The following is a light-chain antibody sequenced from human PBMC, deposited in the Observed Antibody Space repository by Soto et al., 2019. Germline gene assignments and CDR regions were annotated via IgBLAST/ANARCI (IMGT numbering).Light chain of an antibody. J-gene: IGKJ4*01. CDR3: QQVLSSRLT. CDR2: GAS. V-gene: IGKV3-20*01. Sequence: LVITQSPGTLSASPWERATLSYKASQSVRNNLAWYQQKPGQSPRLLIYGASSRAAGIPDRFSGGGSGTDFTLTISRLDAEDFAVYYCQQVLSSRLTLGGGTKVDIK. CDR1: QSVRNN.